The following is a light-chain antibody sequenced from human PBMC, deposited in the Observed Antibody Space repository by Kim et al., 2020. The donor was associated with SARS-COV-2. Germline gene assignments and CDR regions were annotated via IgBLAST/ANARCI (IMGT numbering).Light chain of an antibody. J-gene: IGKJ3*01. CDR1: QSVSNH. CDR2: DVS. Sequence: SPGERATLSCRASQSVSNHLAWYQQKPGQPPRLLIYDVSNRATGIPVRFSGSGSGTKFTLTISSLEPEDFAVYYCQQRSNWPRGTFGPGTKVDIK. V-gene: IGKV3-11*01. CDR3: QQRSNWPRGT.